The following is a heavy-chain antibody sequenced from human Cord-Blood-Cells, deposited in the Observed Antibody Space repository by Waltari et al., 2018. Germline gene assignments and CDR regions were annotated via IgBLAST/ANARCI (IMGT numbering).Heavy chain of an antibody. Sequence: QVQLVQSGAEVKKPGSSVKVSCKASGGTFSSYASSWVRQAPGQGLEWMGGVIPIFGTANYAQKFQGRVTITADESTSTAYMELSSLRSEDTAVYYCARDRFAYSGYDYLFIWGSYRYWFDPWGQGTLVTVSS. V-gene: IGHV1-69*01. CDR3: ARDRFAYSGYDYLFIWGSYRYWFDP. J-gene: IGHJ5*02. CDR1: GGTFSSYA. CDR2: VIPIFGTA. D-gene: IGHD5-12*01.